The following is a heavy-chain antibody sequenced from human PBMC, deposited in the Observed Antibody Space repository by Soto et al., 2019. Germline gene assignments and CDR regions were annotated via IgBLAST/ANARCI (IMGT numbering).Heavy chain of an antibody. CDR2: INPSGGST. D-gene: IGHD3-22*01. CDR1: GYTFTSYY. Sequence: ASVKVSCKASGYTFTSYYMHWVRQAPGQGLEWMGIINPSGGSTSYAQKFQGRVTMTRDTSTSTVYMELSSLRSEDTAVYYCARGRYYDSSGYTIFDYWRQGTLVTVSS. J-gene: IGHJ4*02. V-gene: IGHV1-46*01. CDR3: ARGRYYDSSGYTIFDY.